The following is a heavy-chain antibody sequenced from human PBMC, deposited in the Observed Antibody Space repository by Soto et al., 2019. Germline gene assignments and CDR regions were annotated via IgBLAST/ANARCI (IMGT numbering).Heavy chain of an antibody. Sequence: GASVKVSCKVSGYTHTQLSMHWVRQARGKGLEWMGGFDPEDGETIYAQKFQGRVTMTEDTSTDTAYMELSSLRSEDTAVYYCATYDYYYDSSGKGGLDYWGQGTLVTVSS. CDR3: ATYDYYYDSSGKGGLDY. D-gene: IGHD3-22*01. V-gene: IGHV1-24*01. CDR2: FDPEDGET. CDR1: GYTHTQLS. J-gene: IGHJ4*02.